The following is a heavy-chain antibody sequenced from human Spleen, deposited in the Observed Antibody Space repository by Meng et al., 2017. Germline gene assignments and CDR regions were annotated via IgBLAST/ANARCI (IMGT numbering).Heavy chain of an antibody. V-gene: IGHV3-66*02. J-gene: IGHJ6*02. CDR3: ASAVTPGYYYYGMDV. CDR1: GFTVSSNY. D-gene: IGHD4-17*01. CDR2: IYSGGST. Sequence: GESLKISCAASGFTVSSNYMSWVRQAPGKGLEWVSLIYSGGSTYYADSVKGRFTISRDNSKNTLYLQMNSLRAEDTAVYYCASAVTPGYYYYGMDVWGQGTTVTVSS.